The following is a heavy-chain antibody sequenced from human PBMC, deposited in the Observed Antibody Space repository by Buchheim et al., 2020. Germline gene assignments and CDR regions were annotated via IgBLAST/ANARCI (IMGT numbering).Heavy chain of an antibody. J-gene: IGHJ4*02. CDR2: IWYDGSNK. CDR1: GFTFSDYY. CDR3: ARVSTSYCSGGSCYLLDF. Sequence: QVQLVESGGGLVKPGGSLRLSCAASGFTFSDYYMSWIRQAPGKGLEWVAVIWYDGSNKYYVDSVKGRFTISRDNSKNTLYLQMNSLRAEDTAVYYCARVSTSYCSGGSCYLLDFWGQGTL. V-gene: IGHV3-33*08. D-gene: IGHD2-15*01.